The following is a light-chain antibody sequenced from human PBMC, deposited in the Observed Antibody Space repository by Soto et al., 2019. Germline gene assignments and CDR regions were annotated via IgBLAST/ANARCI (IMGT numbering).Light chain of an antibody. V-gene: IGKV1-5*03. CDR1: QSISSW. CDR2: KAS. J-gene: IGKJ2*01. Sequence: DIQMTQSPSTLSASVGDRVTLTCRASQSISSWLAWYHQKPGKAPKLLIYKASSLESGVPSRFSGSESGTEFSLTISSLQPDDFATYYCQQYNSYSPYTFGQGTKLEIK. CDR3: QQYNSYSPYT.